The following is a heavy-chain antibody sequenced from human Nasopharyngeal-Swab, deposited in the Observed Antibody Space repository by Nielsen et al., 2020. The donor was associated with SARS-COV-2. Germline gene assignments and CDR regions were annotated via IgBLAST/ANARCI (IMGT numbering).Heavy chain of an antibody. CDR2: IGTAGDT. CDR1: GFIFSSYD. Sequence: GESLKISCAASGFIFSSYDRHWVRQVTGKGLEWVSAIGTAGDTYYPGSVKGRFTISRENAKNSFYLQMNSLRAEDTAVYYCARDRYCSGGSCYGMGGGFDYWGQGTLVTVSS. CDR3: ARDRYCSGGSCYGMGGGFDY. J-gene: IGHJ4*02. D-gene: IGHD2-15*01. V-gene: IGHV3-13*01.